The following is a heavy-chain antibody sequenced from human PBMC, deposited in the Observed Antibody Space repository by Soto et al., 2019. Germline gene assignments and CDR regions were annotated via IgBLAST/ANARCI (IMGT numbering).Heavy chain of an antibody. D-gene: IGHD3-3*01. J-gene: IGHJ5*02. CDR3: ARDIRGVKGNLWSGYYSRFEP. CDR1: VDSISTYY. Sequence: SETLSLTCTGSVDSISTYYWTLIRQPPGEGLEWIGFVYYTGSTNYNPSLKSRVTMSVEMSRNQFSLNLNSVTAADTAVYYCARDIRGVKGNLWSGYYSRFEPWGQGIMVTVSS. CDR2: VYYTGST. V-gene: IGHV4-59*01.